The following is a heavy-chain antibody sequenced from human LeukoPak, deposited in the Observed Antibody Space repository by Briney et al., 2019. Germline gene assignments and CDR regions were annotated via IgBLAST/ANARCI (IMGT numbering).Heavy chain of an antibody. J-gene: IGHJ6*03. D-gene: IGHD2-8*01. CDR3: ARDHPTPNAGYMDV. Sequence: SETLSLTCTVSGYSISSGYYWGWIRQPPGKGLEWIGSIYHSGSTYYNPSLKSRVTISVDTSKNQFSLKLSSVTAADTAVYYCARDHPTPNAGYMDVWGKGTTVTVAS. V-gene: IGHV4-38-2*02. CDR1: GYSISSGYY. CDR2: IYHSGST.